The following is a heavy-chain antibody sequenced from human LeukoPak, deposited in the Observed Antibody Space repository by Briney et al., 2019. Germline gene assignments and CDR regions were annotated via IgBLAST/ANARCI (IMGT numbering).Heavy chain of an antibody. V-gene: IGHV3-23*01. CDR3: ARVYYDFWSGYYVDH. CDR1: GFTFSSYA. D-gene: IGHD3-3*01. J-gene: IGHJ4*02. CDR2: ISGSGGST. Sequence: GRSLRLSCAASGFTFSSYAMSWVRQAPGKGLEWVSAISGSGGSTYYADSVKGRFTISRDNSKNTLYLQMNSLRAEDTAVYYCARVYYDFWSGYYVDHWGQGTLVTVSS.